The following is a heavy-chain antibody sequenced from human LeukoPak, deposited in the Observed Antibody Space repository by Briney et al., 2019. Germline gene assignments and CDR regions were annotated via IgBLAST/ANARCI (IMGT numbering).Heavy chain of an antibody. D-gene: IGHD2-2*01. CDR3: AKDGTVVVPASWDY. CDR2: IIPIFGTA. V-gene: IGHV1-69*13. CDR1: GGTFSSYA. Sequence: EASVKVSCKASGGTFSSYAISWVRQAPGQGLEWMGGIIPIFGTANYAQKFQGRVTITADESTSTAYMELSSLRAEDTAVYYCAKDGTVVVPASWDYWGQGTLVTVSS. J-gene: IGHJ4*02.